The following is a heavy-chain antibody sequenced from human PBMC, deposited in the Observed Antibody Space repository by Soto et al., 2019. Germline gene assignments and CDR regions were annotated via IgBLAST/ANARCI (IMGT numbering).Heavy chain of an antibody. CDR1: GFSFSSYP. CDR2: ISGAGVST. V-gene: IGHV3-23*01. Sequence: EVQLLESGGDLIQPGGSLRLSCAASGFSFSSYPMSWVRQAPGKGLEWVAAISGAGVSTYYADSVRGRFTISRENSKNTLYLPMSSLRAEDTALYYCAKDHLTSGGTFWFDPWGQGTLVTVSS. D-gene: IGHD6-13*01. J-gene: IGHJ5*02. CDR3: AKDHLTSGGTFWFDP.